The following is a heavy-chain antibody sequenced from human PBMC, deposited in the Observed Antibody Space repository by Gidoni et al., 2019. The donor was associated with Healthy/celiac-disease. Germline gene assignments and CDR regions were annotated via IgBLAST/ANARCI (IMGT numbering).Heavy chain of an antibody. V-gene: IGHV4-39*01. CDR1: GGSISSSRYY. CDR3: ARGMNYGFDY. D-gene: IGHD1-7*01. Sequence: HLQLQDSRPGLVNPSETLSLTCTVSGGSISSSRYYWGWIRHPPGKGLEWIGSIYYSGSTYYNPSLKSRVTISVDTSKNQFSLKLSSVTAADTAVYYCARGMNYGFDYWGQGTLVTVSS. J-gene: IGHJ4*02. CDR2: IYYSGST.